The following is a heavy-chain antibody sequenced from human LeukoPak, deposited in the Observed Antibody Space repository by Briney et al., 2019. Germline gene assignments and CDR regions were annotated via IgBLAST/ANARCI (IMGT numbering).Heavy chain of an antibody. Sequence: GGSLRLSCAASGFTFDDYAMHWVRQAPGKGPEWVAIIWYDGSNKYYAESVEGRFTISRDNSKNTLYLQMNSLRAEDTAAYSCARGLGYSYGYGIDYWGQGTLVIASS. J-gene: IGHJ4*02. CDR3: ARGLGYSYGYGIDY. V-gene: IGHV3-33*08. CDR1: GFTFDDYA. CDR2: IWYDGSNK. D-gene: IGHD5-18*01.